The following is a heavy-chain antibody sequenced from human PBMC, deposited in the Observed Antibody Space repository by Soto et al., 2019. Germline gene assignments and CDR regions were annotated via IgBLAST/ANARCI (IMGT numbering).Heavy chain of an antibody. D-gene: IGHD3-22*01. CDR1: GGSISSYY. CDR3: AGVPIGYGMDV. Sequence: SETLSLTCTVSGGSISSYYWSWIRQPPGKGLEWIGYIYYSGSTNYNPSLMSRVTISVDTSKNQFHLKLSSVTAADTAVYYCAGVPIGYGMDVWGQGTTVTVSS. V-gene: IGHV4-59*01. J-gene: IGHJ6*02. CDR2: IYYSGST.